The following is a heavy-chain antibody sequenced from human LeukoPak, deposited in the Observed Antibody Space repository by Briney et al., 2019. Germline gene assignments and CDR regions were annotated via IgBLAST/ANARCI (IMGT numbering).Heavy chain of an antibody. J-gene: IGHJ4*02. CDR2: GDYTGTT. CDR1: GASISSITIY. Sequence: SETLSLTCSASGASISSITIYWGWIRQAPGKELEWIMSGDYTGTTFYNPYLKSRVTVSVDTSKNHFYLRLPSVTAADTAVYYCVSGGVHYAAFDSWGQGTLVTVSS. CDR3: VSGGVHYAAFDS. D-gene: IGHD3-16*01. V-gene: IGHV4-39*02.